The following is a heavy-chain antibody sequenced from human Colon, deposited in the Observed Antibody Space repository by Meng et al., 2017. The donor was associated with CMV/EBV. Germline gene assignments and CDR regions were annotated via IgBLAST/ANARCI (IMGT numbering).Heavy chain of an antibody. D-gene: IGHD2-21*02. Sequence: SVQVSCKASGFTFSTLQWVRQPRGQRPEWIGWVVLVSGNTHFAPEFRGRATISWDMSASTSHMELSTLRTDDTAVYFCVGGDGPNKYFTFWGQGTLVTVSS. CDR1: GFTFST. CDR2: VVLVSGNT. V-gene: IGHV1-58*01. J-gene: IGHJ4*02. CDR3: VGGDGPNKYFTF.